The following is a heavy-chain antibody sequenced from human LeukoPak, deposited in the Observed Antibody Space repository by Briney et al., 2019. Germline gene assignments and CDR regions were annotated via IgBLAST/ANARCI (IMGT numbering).Heavy chain of an antibody. CDR1: GVTHSDYA. CDR2: ISNTGGST. Sequence: GGSLRLSCAASGVTHSDYAMAWVRRAPGRGLEWVSSISNTGGSTFYADSVKGRFTISRDKPKNKMYLQMNSLRHNDTATYYCAKAGGADKYGMDVWGQGTTVIVSS. CDR3: AKAGGADKYGMDV. J-gene: IGHJ6*02. D-gene: IGHD2-15*01. V-gene: IGHV3-23*01.